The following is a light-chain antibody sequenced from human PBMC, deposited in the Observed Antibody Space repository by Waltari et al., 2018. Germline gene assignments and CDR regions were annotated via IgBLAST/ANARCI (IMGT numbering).Light chain of an antibody. Sequence: EVVLTQSPATLYLSPGERATLSCRASQSVSSYLVWYQQKADQATRLLIYDASKRATGIPARFSGSGSGTDFTLTISSLEPEDFAIYYCQQRGDWPITFGQGTRLETK. V-gene: IGKV3-11*01. CDR2: DAS. CDR1: QSVSSY. CDR3: QQRGDWPIT. J-gene: IGKJ5*01.